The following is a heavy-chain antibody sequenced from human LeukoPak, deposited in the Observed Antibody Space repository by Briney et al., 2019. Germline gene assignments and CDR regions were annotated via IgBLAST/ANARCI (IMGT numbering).Heavy chain of an antibody. V-gene: IGHV3-23*01. J-gene: IGHJ5*02. CDR1: GFTFSSYA. CDR3: AKAFPPYCSGGSCYSFDP. CDR2: ISGRGGST. D-gene: IGHD2-15*01. Sequence: GGSLRLSCAASGFTFSSYAMSWVRQAPGKGLEWVSAISGRGGSTYYADSVKGRFTISRDNSKNTLYLQMNSLRAEDTAVYYCAKAFPPYCSGGSCYSFDPWGQGTLVTVSS.